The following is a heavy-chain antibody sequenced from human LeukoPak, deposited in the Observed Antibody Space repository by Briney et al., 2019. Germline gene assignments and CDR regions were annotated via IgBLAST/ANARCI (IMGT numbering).Heavy chain of an antibody. CDR3: ARGGYCSSTSCYIDPSWFDP. CDR1: GGSISSGGYS. J-gene: IGHJ5*02. CDR2: IYHSGST. D-gene: IGHD2-2*02. V-gene: IGHV4-30-2*01. Sequence: TSETLSLTCAVSGGSISSGGYSRSWIRQPPGKGLERIRYIYHSGSTYYNPSLKSRVTISVDRSKNQFSLKLSSVTAADTAVYYRARGGYCSSTSCYIDPSWFDPWGQGTLVTVSS.